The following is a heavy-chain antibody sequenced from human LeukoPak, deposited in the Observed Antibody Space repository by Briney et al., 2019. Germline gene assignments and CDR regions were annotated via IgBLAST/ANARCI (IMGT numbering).Heavy chain of an antibody. CDR2: ISWNSGSI. CDR1: GFTFDDYA. V-gene: IGHV3-9*01. D-gene: IGHD4-17*01. CDR3: AKEALSAVTTNWGAFDI. Sequence: GGSLRLSCAASGFTFDDYAMHWVRHAPGKGLEWVSGISWNSGSIGYADSVKGRFTISRDNAKNSLYLQMNSLRAEDTALYYCAKEALSAVTTNWGAFDIWGQGTMVTVSS. J-gene: IGHJ3*02.